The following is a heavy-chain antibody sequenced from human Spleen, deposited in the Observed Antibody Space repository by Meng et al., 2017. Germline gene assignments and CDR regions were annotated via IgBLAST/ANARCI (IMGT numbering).Heavy chain of an antibody. CDR2: IYPGDSDT. D-gene: IGHD3-10*01. J-gene: IGHJ3*02. Sequence: KVSCKGSVYSFTSYWIGWVRQMPGKGLEWMGIIYPGDSDTRYSPSFQGQVTISADKSVSTAYLQWRRLEASDTAMYYCARHYYYGSRDAWASDAFDIWGQGTMATVSS. CDR3: ARHYYYGSRDAWASDAFDI. CDR1: VYSFTSYW. V-gene: IGHV5-51*01.